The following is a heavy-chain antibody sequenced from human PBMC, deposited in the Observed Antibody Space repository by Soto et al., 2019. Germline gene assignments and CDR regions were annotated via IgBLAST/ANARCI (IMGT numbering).Heavy chain of an antibody. CDR1: GYNFAGFW. CDR3: ARGGVSTHTFDY. J-gene: IGHJ4*01. CDR2: TYPSDTDT. Sequence: PGESLKIFCKGSGYNFAGFWIAWVRQVPGKGLELMVITYPSDTDTRYRPSSQGQITISADKSTSSAYLQRSSLRASDTDKYYYARGGVSTHTFDYWGQGTPVTVSS. V-gene: IGHV5-51*01. D-gene: IGHD3-3*01.